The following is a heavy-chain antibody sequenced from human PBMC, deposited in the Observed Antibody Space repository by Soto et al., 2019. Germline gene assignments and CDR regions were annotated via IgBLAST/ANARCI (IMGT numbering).Heavy chain of an antibody. CDR2: ISGDGVTT. Sequence: EVQLVESGGDLVQRGGSLRLSCAASGFPFSSYWMHWVRHTPGKGLDWVARISGDGVTTYYADSVTGRFTVSRDNDKNTLSLQISGLRAEDTAVYYCAREYYGLLTGYYTDYWGQGTLVSVPS. CDR3: AREYYGLLTGYYTDY. D-gene: IGHD3-9*01. J-gene: IGHJ4*02. V-gene: IGHV3-74*01. CDR1: GFPFSSYW.